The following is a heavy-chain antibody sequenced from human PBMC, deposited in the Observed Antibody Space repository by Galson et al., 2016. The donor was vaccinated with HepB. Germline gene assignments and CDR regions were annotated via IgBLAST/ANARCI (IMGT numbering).Heavy chain of an antibody. CDR2: IYYSGST. J-gene: IGHJ4*02. D-gene: IGHD3-16*01. V-gene: IGHV4-39*01. Sequence: SETLSLTCTVSGGSISRSSYYWAWIRQPPGKGLEWIGSIYYSGSTYYNPSLKSRVTISVDTSKNQFSLKLSSVTAADTAVFYCAIVWDASGGFDYWVQGTVLTCTS. CDR3: AIVWDASGGFDY. CDR1: GGSISRSSYY.